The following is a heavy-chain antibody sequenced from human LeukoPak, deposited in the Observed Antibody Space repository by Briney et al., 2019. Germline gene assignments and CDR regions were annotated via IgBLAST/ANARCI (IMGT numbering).Heavy chain of an antibody. D-gene: IGHD5-18*01. J-gene: IGHJ4*02. CDR3: ARATIQLWLDY. CDR2: IYYSGST. Sequence: SETLSLTCTVSGGSISSSSYYWGWIRQPPGKGLEWIGSIYYSGSTYYNPSLKSRVTISVDTSKNQFSLKLSSVTAADTAVYYCARATIQLWLDYWGQGTLVTVSS. CDR1: GGSISSSSYY. V-gene: IGHV4-39*01.